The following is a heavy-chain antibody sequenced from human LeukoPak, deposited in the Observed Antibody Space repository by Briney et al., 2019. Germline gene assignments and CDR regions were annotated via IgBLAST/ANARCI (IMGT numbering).Heavy chain of an antibody. CDR3: ATKSRSYGAFDI. J-gene: IGHJ3*02. D-gene: IGHD1-26*01. CDR2: ISAYNGNT. CDR1: GYTFTSYG. V-gene: IGHV1-18*01. Sequence: GASVKVSCKASGYTFTSYGISWVRQAPGQGLEWMGWISAYNGNTNYAQKLQGRVTMTEDTSTDTAYMELSSLRSEDTAVYYCATKSRSYGAFDIWGQGTMVTVSS.